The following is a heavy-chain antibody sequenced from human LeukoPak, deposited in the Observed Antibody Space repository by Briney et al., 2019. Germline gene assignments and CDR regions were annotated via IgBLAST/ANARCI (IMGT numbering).Heavy chain of an antibody. Sequence: GGSLRLSCAASGFTFRSYSVNWVRQAPGKGLECVSSISTGSSYIYYADSVKGRFTISRDNAKNSLYLQMNSLRAEDTAVYYCARVSGVVPAATLDFWGQGALVTVSS. CDR1: GFTFRSYS. CDR2: ISTGSSYI. D-gene: IGHD2-2*01. J-gene: IGHJ4*02. CDR3: ARVSGVVPAATLDF. V-gene: IGHV3-21*01.